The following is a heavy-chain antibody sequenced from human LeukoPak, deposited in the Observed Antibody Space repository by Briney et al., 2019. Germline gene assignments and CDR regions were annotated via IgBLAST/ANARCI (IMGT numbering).Heavy chain of an antibody. D-gene: IGHD3-22*01. CDR1: GYTFTSYD. Sequence: GASVKVSCKASGYTFTSYDINWVRQATGQGLEWMGWISAYNGNTNYAQKLQGRVTMTTDTSTSTAYMELRSLRSDDTAVYYCARVFTAPYYYDSSGYPSDYWGQGTLVTVSS. J-gene: IGHJ4*02. V-gene: IGHV1-18*01. CDR3: ARVFTAPYYYDSSGYPSDY. CDR2: ISAYNGNT.